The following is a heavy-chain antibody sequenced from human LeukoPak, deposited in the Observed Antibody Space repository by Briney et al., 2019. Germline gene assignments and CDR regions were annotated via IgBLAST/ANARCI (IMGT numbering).Heavy chain of an antibody. J-gene: IGHJ4*02. CDR1: GFTFADYG. CDR3: ARGGVNQLLSLPD. CDR2: TNWNGRSI. Sequence: GGSLRLSCAASGFTFADYGMSWVRHAPGKGLEWVSGTNWNGRSIDYADFVKGRFTISRDNAKNSLYLQMNSLRAEDTALYHCARGGVNQLLSLPDWGQGTLVTVSS. V-gene: IGHV3-20*01. D-gene: IGHD1-26*01.